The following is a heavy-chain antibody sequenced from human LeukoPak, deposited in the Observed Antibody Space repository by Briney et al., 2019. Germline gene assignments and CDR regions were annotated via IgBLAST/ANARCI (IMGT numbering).Heavy chain of an antibody. CDR1: GFTFSSYA. CDR2: ISYDGSNK. D-gene: IGHD3-3*01. CDR3: ARADLWSGYFRVDY. V-gene: IGHV3-30*04. J-gene: IGHJ4*02. Sequence: PGGSLRLSCAASGFTFSSYAMHWVRQAPGKGLEWVAVISYDGSNKYYADSVKGRFTISRDNSKNTLYLQMNSLRAEDTAVYYCARADLWSGYFRVDYWGQGTLVTVSS.